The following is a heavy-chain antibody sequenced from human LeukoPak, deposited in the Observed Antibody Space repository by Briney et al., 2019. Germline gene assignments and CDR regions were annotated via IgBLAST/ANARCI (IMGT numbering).Heavy chain of an antibody. CDR2: ISYDGDHK. V-gene: IGHV3-30*09. CDR3: ARPYSGFFAAFDI. CDR1: GFPFSSYA. J-gene: IGHJ3*02. Sequence: GGSLRLSCAASGFPFSSYAIHWVRQAPGKGLEWVAVISYDGDHKYCADSVKGRFALSRDNSKNTLYLQMNSLRAENTAVYYCARPYSGFFAAFDIWGQGTVVTVSS. D-gene: IGHD3-10*01.